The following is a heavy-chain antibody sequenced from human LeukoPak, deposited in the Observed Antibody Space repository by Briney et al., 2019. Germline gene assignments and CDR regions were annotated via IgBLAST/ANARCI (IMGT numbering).Heavy chain of an antibody. CDR1: GFTSSNAW. Sequence: PGGSLRLSCAASGFTSSNAWMSWVRQAPGKGLEWVGRIKSKTDGGTTDYAAPVKGRFTISRDDSKNTLYLQMNSLKTEDTAVYYCTTGWELRHDAFDIWGQGTMVTVSS. CDR2: IKSKTDGGTT. CDR3: TTGWELRHDAFDI. J-gene: IGHJ3*02. V-gene: IGHV3-15*01. D-gene: IGHD1-26*01.